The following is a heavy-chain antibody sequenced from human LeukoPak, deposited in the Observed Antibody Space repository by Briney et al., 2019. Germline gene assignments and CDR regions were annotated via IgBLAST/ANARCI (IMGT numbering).Heavy chain of an antibody. CDR2: IYFHGST. CDR1: GDSINNYY. J-gene: IGHJ4*02. Sequence: SETLSLTCTVSGDSINNYYWNWIRQPPGKGLEWIGYIYFHGSTNYNPSLKSRVTISVDTSKNQFSLKLSSVTAADTAVYYCARATVGASDYWGQGTLVTVSS. V-gene: IGHV4-59*01. CDR3: ARATVGASDY. D-gene: IGHD1-26*01.